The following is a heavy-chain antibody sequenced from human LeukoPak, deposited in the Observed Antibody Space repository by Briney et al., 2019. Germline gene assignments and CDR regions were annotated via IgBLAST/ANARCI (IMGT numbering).Heavy chain of an antibody. Sequence: GASVKVSCKSSGYTFTNYAMNWGRHAPGQGLEWMGGINTNTGNPTYAQGFTGRFVFSLDTSVSTAYLQISSLKAEDTAVYYCARDQSLGGGHFDFWGQGTLVTVSS. V-gene: IGHV7-4-1*02. J-gene: IGHJ4*02. CDR3: ARDQSLGGGHFDF. CDR2: INTNTGNP. D-gene: IGHD2-15*01. CDR1: GYTFTNYA.